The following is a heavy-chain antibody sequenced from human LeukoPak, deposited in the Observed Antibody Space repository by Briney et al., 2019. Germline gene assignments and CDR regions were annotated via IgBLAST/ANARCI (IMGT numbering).Heavy chain of an antibody. CDR2: IIPILGIA. CDR1: GGTFSSYA. V-gene: IGHV1-69*04. CDR3: ASSDILTGYYNRHFDY. Sequence: ASVKVSCKASGGTFSSYAISWVRQAPGQGLEWMGRIIPILGIANYAQKFQGRATITADKSTSTAYMELSSLRSEDTAVYYCASSDILTGYYNRHFDYWGQGTLVTVSS. J-gene: IGHJ4*02. D-gene: IGHD3-9*01.